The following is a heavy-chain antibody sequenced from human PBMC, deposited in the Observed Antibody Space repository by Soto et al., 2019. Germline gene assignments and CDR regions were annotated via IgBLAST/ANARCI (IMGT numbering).Heavy chain of an antibody. Sequence: SVKVSCKASGGTFSSYAISWVRQAPGQGLEWMGGIIPIFGTANYAQKFQGRVTITADESTSTAYMELSSLRSEDTAVYYCAGHIVLVPAAKIADEQPSENYYYGMDVWGQ. V-gene: IGHV1-69*13. J-gene: IGHJ6*02. CDR1: GGTFSSYA. D-gene: IGHD2-2*01. CDR2: IIPIFGTA. CDR3: AGHIVLVPAAKIADEQPSENYYYGMDV.